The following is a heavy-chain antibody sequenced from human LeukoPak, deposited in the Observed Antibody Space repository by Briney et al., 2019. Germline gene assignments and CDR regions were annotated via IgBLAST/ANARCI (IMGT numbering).Heavy chain of an antibody. CDR1: GGSVSSGSYY. V-gene: IGHV4-61*01. CDR2: IYYSGST. D-gene: IGHD3-22*01. J-gene: IGHJ3*02. CDR3: ASLYYDSSRYFQPDAFDI. Sequence: SETLSLTCTVSGGSVSSGSYYWSWIRQPPGKGLEWIGYIYYSGSTNYNPSLKSRVTISVDTSKNQFSLKLSSVTAADTAVYYCASLYYDSSRYFQPDAFDIWGQGTMVTVSS.